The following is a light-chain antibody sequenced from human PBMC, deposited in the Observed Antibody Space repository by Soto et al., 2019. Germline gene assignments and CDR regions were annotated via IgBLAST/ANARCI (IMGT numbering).Light chain of an antibody. CDR1: SSNIGNDY. CDR2: ENY. J-gene: IGLJ2*01. Sequence: QSVLTQPPSVSAAPGQGVTISCSGSSSNIGNDYVSWYQHLPGTAPKLLIYENYKRPSGIPDRFSGSKSGTSATLGITGLQTGDEAVYYCETWDRSLSAGVFGGGTKVTVL. V-gene: IGLV1-51*01. CDR3: ETWDRSLSAGV.